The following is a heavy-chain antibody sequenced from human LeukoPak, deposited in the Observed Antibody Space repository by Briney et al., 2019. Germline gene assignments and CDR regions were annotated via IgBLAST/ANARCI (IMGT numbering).Heavy chain of an antibody. Sequence: GGSLRLSCAASGLTFTGYWMHWVRQAPGKGLVWVSRINSAGNTTDYAESVKGRFSISRDNSKNTLSLQMNNLRVEDTAVYYCARGMRGSSAFDYWGQGTLVTVSS. J-gene: IGHJ4*02. V-gene: IGHV3-74*01. CDR2: INSAGNTT. D-gene: IGHD3-16*01. CDR1: GLTFTGYW. CDR3: ARGMRGSSAFDY.